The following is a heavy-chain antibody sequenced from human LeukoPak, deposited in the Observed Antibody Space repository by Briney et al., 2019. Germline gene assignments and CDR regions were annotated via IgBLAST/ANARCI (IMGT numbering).Heavy chain of an antibody. Sequence: SETLSLTFTVSGGSISSYYWSWIRQPPGKGLEWIGYIYYSGSTNYNPSLKSRVTISVDTSKNQFSLKLSSVTAADTAVYYCARAGYSGYELDYWGQGTLVTVSS. V-gene: IGHV4-59*01. CDR3: ARAGYSGYELDY. CDR1: GGSISSYY. J-gene: IGHJ4*02. D-gene: IGHD5-12*01. CDR2: IYYSGST.